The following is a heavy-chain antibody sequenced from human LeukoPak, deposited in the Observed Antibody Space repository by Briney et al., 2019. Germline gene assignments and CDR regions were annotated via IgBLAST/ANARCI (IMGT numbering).Heavy chain of an antibody. J-gene: IGHJ4*02. V-gene: IGHV1-2*02. Sequence: ASVKVSCKASGYTFTGYYMHWVRQAPGQGLEWMGWINPNSGGTNYAQKFQGRVTMTRDTSISTGYMELSRLRSDDTAVYYCARDQRRYCSSTSCSVVYWGQGTLVTVSS. CDR2: INPNSGGT. D-gene: IGHD2-2*01. CDR1: GYTFTGYY. CDR3: ARDQRRYCSSTSCSVVY.